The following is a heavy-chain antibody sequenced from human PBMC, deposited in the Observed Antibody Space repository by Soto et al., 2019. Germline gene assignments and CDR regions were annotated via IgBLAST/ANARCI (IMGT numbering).Heavy chain of an antibody. CDR3: ARHQRYYYSMDV. CDR2: IYYSGST. V-gene: IGHV4-39*01. J-gene: IGHJ6*03. Sequence: SETLSLTCTVSGGSNSSSSYYWGWIRQPPGKGLEWIGSIYYSGSTYYNPSLKSRVTISVDTSKNQFSLKLSSVTAADTAVYYCARHQRYYYSMDVWGKGTTVTVSS. D-gene: IGHD3-10*01. CDR1: GGSNSSSSYY.